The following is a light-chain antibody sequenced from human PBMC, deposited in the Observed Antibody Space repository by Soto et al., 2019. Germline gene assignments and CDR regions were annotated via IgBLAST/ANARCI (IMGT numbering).Light chain of an antibody. Sequence: EIVLTQSPATLSLSPGERATLSCRASQSVSSYLAWYQQKPGQAPRLLIYDASNRATGIPARFSGSGSGTDFTLTISSLEPEDFAVYYCQQRSNWPPGALTFGEGPRWRSN. CDR2: DAS. J-gene: IGKJ4*01. V-gene: IGKV3-11*01. CDR3: QQRSNWPPGALT. CDR1: QSVSSY.